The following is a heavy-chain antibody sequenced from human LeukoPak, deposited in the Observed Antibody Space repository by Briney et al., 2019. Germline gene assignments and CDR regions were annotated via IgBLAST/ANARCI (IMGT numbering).Heavy chain of an antibody. J-gene: IGHJ4*02. CDR1: GFSLSSGVY. V-gene: IGHV4-38-2*02. CDR2: IDGST. D-gene: IGHD1-26*01. Sequence: PSDTLSLTCTVSGFSLSSGVYWGFIRQPPGKGLEWIGTIDGSTSYNPSLKDRVTISLDPSKNQVSLQLSSVTAAVPAFSYCARGGPGILGSSTSFDNWGPGIAGAVSS. CDR3: ARGGPGILGSSTSFDN.